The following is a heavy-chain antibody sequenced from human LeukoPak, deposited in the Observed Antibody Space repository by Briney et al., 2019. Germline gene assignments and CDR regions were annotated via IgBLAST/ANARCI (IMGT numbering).Heavy chain of an antibody. Sequence: TGGSLRLSCAASGFTFSTLDFNWVRQAPGRGLEWVSSIDRSGSYIYYADSVKGRFTISRDNAKNLLYLQMDSLRAEDTAVYYCGMRGLTFDWGQGTLVTVSS. CDR2: IDRSGSYI. J-gene: IGHJ4*02. V-gene: IGHV3-21*01. CDR1: GFTFSTLD. D-gene: IGHD3-22*01. CDR3: GMRGLTFD.